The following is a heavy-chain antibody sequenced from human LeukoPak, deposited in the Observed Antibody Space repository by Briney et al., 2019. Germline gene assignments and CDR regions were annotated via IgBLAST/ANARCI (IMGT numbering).Heavy chain of an antibody. CDR3: ARSDFWSGYFDS. D-gene: IGHD3-3*01. CDR1: GGSISSGSYY. Sequence: SETLSLTCTVSGGSISSGSYYWAWIRQPAGKGLEWIGRFYTSESTNYNPSLKSRATISVDTSKNQFSLKLHSVTAADTAVYYCARSDFWSGYFDSWGQGTLVTVSS. CDR2: FYTSEST. J-gene: IGHJ4*02. V-gene: IGHV4-61*02.